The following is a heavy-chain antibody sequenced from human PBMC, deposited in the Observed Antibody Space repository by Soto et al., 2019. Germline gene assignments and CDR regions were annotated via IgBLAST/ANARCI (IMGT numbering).Heavy chain of an antibody. V-gene: IGHV4-59*08. J-gene: IGHJ5*02. CDR1: GASINSYY. D-gene: IGHD3-9*01. CDR2: ISYSGGT. Sequence: QVQLQESGPGLVKPSETLSLTCTVSGASINSYYWNWVRQSPGKGLEWIGHISYSGGTIYNPSLKSRVTVSTDTSKNQVSLKLHSVTAAHTAVYFCARRVAMTHTFEGNGLGPWGQGTLVTVSS. CDR3: ARRVAMTHTFEGNGLGP.